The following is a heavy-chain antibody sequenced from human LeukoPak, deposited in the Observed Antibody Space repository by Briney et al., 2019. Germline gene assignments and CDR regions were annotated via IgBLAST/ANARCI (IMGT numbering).Heavy chain of an antibody. J-gene: IGHJ4*02. CDR1: GFTFSTYA. Sequence: PGGSLRLSCAASGFTFSTYAMKWVRQAPGKGLEWVSVITESGGGMVYADSVKGRFTISRDNSRNTRNLQMNSLRAEDKPVNYCQSDRIYSDSSSCPWEPFDYWGQGTLVTVSS. D-gene: IGHD2-2*01. CDR2: ITESGGGM. V-gene: IGHV3-23*01. CDR3: QSDRIYSDSSSCPWEPFDY.